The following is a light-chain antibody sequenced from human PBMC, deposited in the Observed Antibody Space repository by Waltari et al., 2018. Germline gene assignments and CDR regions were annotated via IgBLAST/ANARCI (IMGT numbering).Light chain of an antibody. Sequence: NFMLTQPHSVSESPGNTVVISCPRSSGSIASDYVQWYQQRPGSSPTIVIYEDNERPSGVPDRFYGSIDSSSNSASLTISGLKTEDEADYHCQSYDSITQDWVFGGGTKLTVL. CDR1: SGSIASDY. CDR3: QSYDSITQDWV. J-gene: IGLJ3*02. V-gene: IGLV6-57*01. CDR2: EDN.